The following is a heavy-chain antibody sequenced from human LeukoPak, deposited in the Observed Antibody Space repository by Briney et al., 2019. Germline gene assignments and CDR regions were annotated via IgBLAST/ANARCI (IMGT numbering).Heavy chain of an antibody. D-gene: IGHD3-10*01. V-gene: IGHV3-48*03. CDR2: ITAAGDTT. CDR1: GFTFSSSE. Sequence: GGSLRLFCAASGFTFSSSEMNWVRQAPGKGLEWVSYITAAGDTTYYADSVKDRFTISRDNARNSLYLQMSSLRGDDTAVYYCARDQRWFGELDFWGQGTLVTVSS. J-gene: IGHJ4*02. CDR3: ARDQRWFGELDF.